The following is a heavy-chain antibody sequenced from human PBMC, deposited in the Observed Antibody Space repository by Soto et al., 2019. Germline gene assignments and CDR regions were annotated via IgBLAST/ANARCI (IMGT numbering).Heavy chain of an antibody. CDR2: ISGSGGST. Sequence: GGSLRLSCAASGFTFSSYAMSWVRQAPGKGLEWVSAISGSGGSTYYADSVKGRFTISRDNSKNTLYLQMNSLRAEDTAVYYCAKDQYYDILTGYSDGMDVWGQGTTVTVSS. J-gene: IGHJ6*02. CDR3: AKDQYYDILTGYSDGMDV. D-gene: IGHD3-9*01. CDR1: GFTFSSYA. V-gene: IGHV3-23*01.